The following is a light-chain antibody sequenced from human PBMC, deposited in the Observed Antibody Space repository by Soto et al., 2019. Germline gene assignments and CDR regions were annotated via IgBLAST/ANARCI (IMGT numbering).Light chain of an antibody. CDR3: ASWDDTLDAQV. Sequence: QPVLTQSPSASGTPGQRVTISCSGSRSTAGTNFVDWYQQVPGTAPRLLIQRNNERPSGVPDRFSGSKSGTSVSLAISGLRSDDEATYYCASWDDTLDAQVFGGGTKLTVL. CDR1: RSTAGTNF. J-gene: IGLJ3*02. V-gene: IGLV1-47*01. CDR2: RNN.